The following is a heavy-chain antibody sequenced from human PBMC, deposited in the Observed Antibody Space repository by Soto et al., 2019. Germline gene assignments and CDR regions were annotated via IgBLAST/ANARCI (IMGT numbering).Heavy chain of an antibody. CDR1: GGSITRGGYY. Sequence: QVQLQESGPGLVKPSETLSLTCTVSGGSITRGGYYWSWIRQHPGKGLEWIGYIYNSGTTYYNPSLKSRVTISVDTSKNQFSLKVACVPAADTAVYYCARDPAPWGQGTLVTVSS. V-gene: IGHV4-31*03. CDR3: ARDPAP. J-gene: IGHJ5*02. CDR2: IYNSGTT.